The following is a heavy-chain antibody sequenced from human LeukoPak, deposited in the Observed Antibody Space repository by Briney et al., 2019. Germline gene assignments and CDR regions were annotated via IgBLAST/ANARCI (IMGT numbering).Heavy chain of an antibody. Sequence: GGSLRLSCAASGFTFNNYAMTWVRQAPGKGLEWVSAISGSGGSTYYADSVKGRFTISRDNSKNTLYLQMNSLRAEDTAVYYCAKESILPPFDYWGQGTLVTVSS. D-gene: IGHD3-3*01. V-gene: IGHV3-23*01. CDR3: AKESILPPFDY. CDR1: GFTFNNYA. J-gene: IGHJ4*02. CDR2: ISGSGGST.